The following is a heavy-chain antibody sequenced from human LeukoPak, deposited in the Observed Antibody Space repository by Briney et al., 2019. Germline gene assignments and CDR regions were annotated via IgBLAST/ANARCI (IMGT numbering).Heavy chain of an antibody. D-gene: IGHD3-10*01. CDR3: AKYYAARSRSFDF. CDR2: ISGGGATT. CDR1: GYTFSSYA. J-gene: IGHJ4*02. Sequence: GGSLRLSCAASGYTFSSYAMSWVRQAPGKGLEWVSDISGGGATTFYADSVKGRFTISRDNSKNTLYLQLSSLRAEDTAVYYCAKYYAARSRSFDFWGQGTLVTVSS. V-gene: IGHV3-23*01.